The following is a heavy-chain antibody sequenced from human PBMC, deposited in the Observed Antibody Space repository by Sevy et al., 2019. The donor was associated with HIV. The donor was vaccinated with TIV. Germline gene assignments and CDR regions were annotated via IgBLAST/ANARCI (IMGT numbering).Heavy chain of an antibody. CDR3: ARGGGNGWYYFDY. CDR2: IVHILGTV. D-gene: IGHD6-19*01. J-gene: IGHJ4*02. Sequence: ASVKVSCKASGGTFSSYGISWVRQAPGQGLEWMGGIVHILGTVNYAQKFQGRATITADESTKTADMELRSLRSEDAAGYYCARGGGNGWYYFDYWGQETLVTVSS. V-gene: IGHV1-69*13. CDR1: GGTFSSYG.